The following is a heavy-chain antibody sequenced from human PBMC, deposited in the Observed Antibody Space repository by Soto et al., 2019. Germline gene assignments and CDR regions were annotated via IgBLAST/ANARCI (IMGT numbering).Heavy chain of an antibody. CDR1: GFTFSRFS. CDR3: ARDHGMFLSYYYYGMDV. V-gene: IGHV3-30*09. J-gene: IGHJ6*02. D-gene: IGHD3-10*02. Sequence: GGSLRLSCAASGFTFSRFSMHWVRQAPGKGLAWVAVISYDGNNKHFAESVKGRFGISRDDSKNTVYLEMNNLRGDDSAVYYCARDHGMFLSYYYYGMDVWGQGTTVTVSS. CDR2: ISYDGNNK.